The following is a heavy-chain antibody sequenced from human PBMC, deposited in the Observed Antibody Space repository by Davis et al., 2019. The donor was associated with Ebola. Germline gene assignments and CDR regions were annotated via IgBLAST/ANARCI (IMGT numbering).Heavy chain of an antibody. CDR3: ARVHEQSAGTDY. D-gene: IGHD6-13*01. CDR2: ISSSSSYI. Sequence: GESLKISCAASGFTFSSFAMSWVRQAPGKGLEWVSSISSSSSYIYYADSVKGRFTISRDNAKNSLYLHMNGLRVEDTAIYYCARVHEQSAGTDYWGQGTLVTVSS. J-gene: IGHJ4*02. V-gene: IGHV3-21*01. CDR1: GFTFSSFA.